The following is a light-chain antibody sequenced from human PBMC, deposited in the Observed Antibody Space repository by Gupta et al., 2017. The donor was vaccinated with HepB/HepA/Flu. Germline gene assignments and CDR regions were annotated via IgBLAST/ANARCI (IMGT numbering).Light chain of an antibody. CDR3: QQYGTSRT. Sequence: EIVLTQSPGSLSLSPGERATLSCRASQSISSSYLAWYQRKPGQAPRLLIYAASSRATGIPERFSGSGSGTDFTLTISRLEPEDFAVYYCQQYGTSRTFGQGTKVEIK. CDR1: QSISSSY. V-gene: IGKV3-20*01. J-gene: IGKJ1*01. CDR2: AAS.